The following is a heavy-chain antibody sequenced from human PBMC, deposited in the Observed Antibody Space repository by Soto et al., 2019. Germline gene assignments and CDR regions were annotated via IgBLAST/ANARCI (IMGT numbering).Heavy chain of an antibody. CDR2: IYYSGST. D-gene: IGHD6-13*01. Sequence: PSETLSLTCTVSGGSISSSSYYWGWIRQPPGKGLEWIGSIYYSGSTYYNPSLKSRVTISVDTSKNQFSLKLSSVTAADTAVYYCARHLGIAAAGFDYWGQGTLVTVSS. CDR1: GGSISSSSYY. CDR3: ARHLGIAAAGFDY. J-gene: IGHJ4*02. V-gene: IGHV4-39*01.